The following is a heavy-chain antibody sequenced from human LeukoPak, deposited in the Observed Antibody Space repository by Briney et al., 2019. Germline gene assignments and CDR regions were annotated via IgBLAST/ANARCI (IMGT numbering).Heavy chain of an antibody. Sequence: GPSVKVSCKASGYTFTSYAISWVRQAPGQGLEWMGRIIPILGIANYAQKFQGRVTITADKSTSTAYMELSSLRSEDTAVYYCARWDPSYSGYDFSPFLYWGQGTLVTVSS. J-gene: IGHJ4*02. D-gene: IGHD5-12*01. CDR3: ARWDPSYSGYDFSPFLY. V-gene: IGHV1-69*04. CDR1: GYTFTSYA. CDR2: IIPILGIA.